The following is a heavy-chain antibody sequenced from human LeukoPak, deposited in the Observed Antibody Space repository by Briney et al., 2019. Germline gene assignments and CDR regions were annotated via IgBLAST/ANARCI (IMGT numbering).Heavy chain of an antibody. D-gene: IGHD3-22*01. CDR3: ARGYYYDSSGYYYLDY. V-gene: IGHV1-69*05. CDR2: IIPIFGTA. CDR1: GGTFSSYA. Sequence: SVKVSCKASGGTFSSYAISWVRQAPGQGLEWMGGIIPIFGTANYAQKFQGRVTITTDESTSTAYMELSSLRSEDTAVYYCARGYYYDSSGYYYLDYWGQGTLVTVSS. J-gene: IGHJ4*02.